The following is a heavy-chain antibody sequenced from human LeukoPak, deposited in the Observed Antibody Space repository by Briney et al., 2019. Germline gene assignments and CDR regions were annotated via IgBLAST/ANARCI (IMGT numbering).Heavy chain of an antibody. CDR2: ISNDGSAT. J-gene: IGHJ4*02. CDR1: GFTFSYYR. V-gene: IGHV3-74*01. Sequence: QPGGSLRLSCAASGFTFSYYRMHWFRQAPGKGLVWVSRISNDGSATSHADSVKGRFTISRDNAKNTLYLQMNSLRAEDAAVYYCARDMDEDYSGNTLDYWGRGTLVTVSS. CDR3: ARDMDEDYSGNTLDY. D-gene: IGHD4-23*01.